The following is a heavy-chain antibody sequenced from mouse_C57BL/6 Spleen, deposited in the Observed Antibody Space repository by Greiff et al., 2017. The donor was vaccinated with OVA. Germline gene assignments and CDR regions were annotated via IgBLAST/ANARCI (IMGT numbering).Heavy chain of an antibody. J-gene: IGHJ2*01. Sequence: QVQLQQSGPELVKPGASVKISCKASGYSFTSYYIHWVKQRPGQGLEWIGWIYPGSGNTKYNEKFKGKATLTADTSSSTAYMQLSSLTSEDSAVYYCAREGYGSSLDYWGQGTTLTVSS. CDR2: IYPGSGNT. V-gene: IGHV1-66*01. CDR1: GYSFTSYY. D-gene: IGHD1-1*01. CDR3: AREGYGSSLDY.